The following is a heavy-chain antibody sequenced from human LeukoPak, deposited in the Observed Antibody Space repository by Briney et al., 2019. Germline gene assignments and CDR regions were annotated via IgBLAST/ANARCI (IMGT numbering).Heavy chain of an antibody. CDR1: GYSFTSQY. CDR3: ARVEGLSSSPRTLRY. V-gene: IGHV1-2*02. CDR2: INPNSGDT. Sequence: ASVKVSCKASGYSFTSQYMHWLRQAPGQGLEWMGWINPNSGDTDYVQKFQGRVTMTRDTSISTAYMELSSLTSDDTAVYYCARVEGLSSSPRTLRYWGQGTPVSVSS. J-gene: IGHJ4*02. D-gene: IGHD2-15*01.